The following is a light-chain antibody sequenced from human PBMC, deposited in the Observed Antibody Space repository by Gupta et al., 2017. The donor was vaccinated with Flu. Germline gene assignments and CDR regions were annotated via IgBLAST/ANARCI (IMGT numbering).Light chain of an antibody. J-gene: IGKJ3*01. Sequence: ELVLTQSPATLSLSPGERATLSCRASQSVSSYLAWYQQKPGQAPRLLIYDASNRATGIPARFSGSGSGTDFTLTISSLEPEDFAVYYCQQRSNGFTFGPGTKVEIK. CDR1: QSVSSY. CDR2: DAS. CDR3: QQRSNGFT. V-gene: IGKV3-11*01.